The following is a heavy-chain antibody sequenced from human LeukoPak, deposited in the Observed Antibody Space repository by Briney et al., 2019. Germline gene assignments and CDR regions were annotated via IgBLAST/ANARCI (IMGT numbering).Heavy chain of an antibody. J-gene: IGHJ4*02. V-gene: IGHV4-31*03. CDR1: GGSISSGGYY. Sequence: SQTLSLTCTVSGGSISSGGYYWSWIRQHPGKGLEWIGYIYYSGSTYYNPSLKSRVTISVDTSKNQFSLKLSSVTAADTAVYSCARGSSTSCPGDYWGQGTLVTVSS. CDR2: IYYSGST. CDR3: ARGSSTSCPGDY. D-gene: IGHD2-2*01.